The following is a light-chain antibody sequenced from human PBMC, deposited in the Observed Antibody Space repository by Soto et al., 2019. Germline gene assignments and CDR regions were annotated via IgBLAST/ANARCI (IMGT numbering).Light chain of an antibody. Sequence: ESVLTQSPGTLSLSPGERATLSCRGSQSVSNNYLAWYQQKPGQAPRLLIYGASTRATGVPARFSGGGSVTEFSLTISSLQSDDLAVYYCHQYNTWPPHFTFGPGTKVDIK. CDR1: QSVSNN. J-gene: IGKJ3*01. V-gene: IGKV3-15*01. CDR3: HQYNTWPPHFT. CDR2: GAS.